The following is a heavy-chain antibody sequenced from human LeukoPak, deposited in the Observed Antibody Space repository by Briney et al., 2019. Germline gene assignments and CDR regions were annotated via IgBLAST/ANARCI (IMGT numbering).Heavy chain of an antibody. J-gene: IGHJ4*01. CDR3: TTDPAPYYDSSGYYLDY. V-gene: IGHV3-15*01. CDR2: IKSKTDGGTT. CDR1: GFTFSNAW. D-gene: IGHD3-22*01. Sequence: GGSLRLSCAASGFTFSNAWMSWVRQAPGKGLEWVGRIKSKTDGGTTDYAAPVKGRFTISRDDSKNTLYLQMNSLKTEDTAVYYCTTDPAPYYDSSGYYLDYWGHGTLVTVSS.